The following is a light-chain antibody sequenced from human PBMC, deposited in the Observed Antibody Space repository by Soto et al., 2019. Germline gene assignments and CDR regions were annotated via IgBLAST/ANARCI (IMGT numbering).Light chain of an antibody. CDR1: HSLSTW. CDR2: KAS. V-gene: IGKV1-5*03. CDR3: QQYNNWPPVT. Sequence: DVQMTQSPSTLSASVGDRVTITCLASHSLSTWLAWSQQQPGKAPKLLIHKASTLESGVPSRFSGSGSGTEYTLTISSLQSEDFAVYYCQQYNNWPPVTFGQGTKVDIK. J-gene: IGKJ1*01.